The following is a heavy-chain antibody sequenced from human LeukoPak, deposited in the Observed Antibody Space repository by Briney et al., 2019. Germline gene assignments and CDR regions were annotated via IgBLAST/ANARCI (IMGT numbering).Heavy chain of an antibody. V-gene: IGHV3-30*02. J-gene: IGHJ3*01. CDR3: ARKAFCNSATCYGALDV. CDR1: GFTFSAIG. D-gene: IGHD2/OR15-2a*01. CDR2: IDYGGRNK. Sequence: GGSLTLSCVASGFTFSAIGMHWVRQAPGKGLEWVAYIDYGGRNKYYADSVKGRFTISRDNSKNTLYLQLNSLGAADPAVYYCARKAFCNSATCYGALDVWDQGTMVTVSS.